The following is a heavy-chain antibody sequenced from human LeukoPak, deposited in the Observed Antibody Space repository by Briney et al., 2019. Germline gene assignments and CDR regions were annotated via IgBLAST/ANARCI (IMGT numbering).Heavy chain of an antibody. D-gene: IGHD2-2*02. V-gene: IGHV4-38-2*01. CDR1: GYSISSGYY. CDR2: IYHSGST. Sequence: SETLSLTCAVSGYSISSGYYWGWIRQPPGKGLEWIGSIYHSGSTYYNPSLKSRVTISVGTSKNQFSLKLSSVTAADTAVYYCARGRRDIVVVPAPTPPDYWGQGTLVTVSS. CDR3: ARGRRDIVVVPAPTPPDY. J-gene: IGHJ4*02.